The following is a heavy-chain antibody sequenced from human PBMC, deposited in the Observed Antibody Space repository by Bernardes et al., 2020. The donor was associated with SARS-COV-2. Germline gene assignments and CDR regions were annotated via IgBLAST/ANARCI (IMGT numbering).Heavy chain of an antibody. CDR3: AKGSYGDDLKGDY. D-gene: IGHD4-17*01. CDR1: GFSFSNYG. V-gene: IGHV3-30*18. CDR2: ISYDGNNK. J-gene: IGHJ4*02. Sequence: GGSLSLPCVASGFSFSNYGMHWVRQTPGKGLEWVAIISYDGNNKKYADSVKGRFIISRDNSKNTLYLQMDSLRTEDTAVYFCAKGSYGDDLKGDYWGQGTLVTVSS.